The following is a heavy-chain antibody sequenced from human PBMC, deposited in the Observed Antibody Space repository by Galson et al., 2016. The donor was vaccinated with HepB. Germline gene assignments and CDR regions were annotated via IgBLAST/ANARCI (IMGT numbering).Heavy chain of an antibody. V-gene: IGHV3-30*18. Sequence: SLRLSCAASGFTFSSYGMHWVRQAPGKGLEWVAVTASDGSNKYYADSVKGRFTISRDNSKNTLYLQMNSLSPEDTAVYFCAKAGYHGADAYYYYFDYWGQGTLVTVSS. J-gene: IGHJ4*02. CDR2: TASDGSNK. CDR3: AKAGYHGADAYYYYFDY. D-gene: IGHD3-16*01. CDR1: GFTFSSYG.